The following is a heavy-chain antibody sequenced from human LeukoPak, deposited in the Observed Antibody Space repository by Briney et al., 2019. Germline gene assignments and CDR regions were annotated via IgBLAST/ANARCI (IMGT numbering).Heavy chain of an antibody. J-gene: IGHJ3*02. CDR2: IYPGDSDT. V-gene: IGHV5-51*01. CDR1: GYSFTSYW. CDR3: ARHYKSWGSSWHDAFDI. Sequence: GESLKISCKGSGYSFTSYWIGWVRQMPGKGLEWMGIIYPGDSDTRYSPSFQGQVTISADKSISTAYLQWSSLKASDTAMYYCARHYKSWGSSWHDAFDIWGQGTMVTVSS. D-gene: IGHD6-13*01.